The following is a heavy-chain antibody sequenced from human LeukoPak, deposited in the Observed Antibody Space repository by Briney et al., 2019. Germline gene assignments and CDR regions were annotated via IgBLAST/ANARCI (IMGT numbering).Heavy chain of an antibody. V-gene: IGHV1-69*01. CDR3: ARELRFLEWYWFDP. CDR1: GGTFSSYA. J-gene: IGHJ5*02. D-gene: IGHD3-3*01. Sequence: SAKASCKASGGTFSSYAISWVRQAPGQGLEWMGGIIPIFGTANYAQKFQGRVTITADESTSTAYMELSSLRSEDTAVYYCARELRFLEWYWFDPWGQGTLVTVSS. CDR2: IIPIFGTA.